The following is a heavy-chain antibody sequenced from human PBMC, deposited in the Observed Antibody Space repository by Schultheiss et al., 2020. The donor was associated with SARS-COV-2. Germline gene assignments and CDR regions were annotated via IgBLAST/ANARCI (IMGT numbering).Heavy chain of an antibody. CDR2: IRSKGNNYAT. CDR1: GFTFSDSG. CDR3: ARAWERGYSYGYNDY. D-gene: IGHD5-18*01. V-gene: IGHV3-73*01. Sequence: GGSLRLSCAASGFTFSDSGMQWVRQASGKRLEWVGRIRSKGNNYATAYAASLKGRFTISRDDSKNTTYLQMNSLRAEDTAVYYCARAWERGYSYGYNDYWGQGTLVTVSS. J-gene: IGHJ4*02.